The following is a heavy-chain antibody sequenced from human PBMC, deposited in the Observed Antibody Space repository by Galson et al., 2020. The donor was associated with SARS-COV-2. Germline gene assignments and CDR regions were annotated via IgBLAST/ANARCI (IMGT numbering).Heavy chain of an antibody. J-gene: IGHJ4*02. Sequence: GGSLRLSCAASGFTFSSYWMSWVRQAPGKGLEWVANIKQDGSEKYYVDSVKVRFTISRDNAKNSLYLQMNSLRAEDTAVYYCARLSTWSGFDYDYWGQGTLVTVSS. CDR1: GFTFSSYW. CDR2: IKQDGSEK. V-gene: IGHV3-7*03. D-gene: IGHD3-3*01. CDR3: ARLSTWSGFDYDY.